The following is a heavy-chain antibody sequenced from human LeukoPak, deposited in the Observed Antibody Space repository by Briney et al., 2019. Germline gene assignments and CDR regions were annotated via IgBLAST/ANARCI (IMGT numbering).Heavy chain of an antibody. CDR2: INPSGGTT. J-gene: IGHJ4*02. CDR1: GYTFTSYY. V-gene: IGHV1-46*01. D-gene: IGHD3-22*01. CDR3: ARGGWNKFDY. Sequence: ASVKVSCKASGYTFTSYYIHWVRQAPGQGLECMGIINPSGGTTIYAQNFQGRVTMTRDMSTSTVYMQLSSLRSQDTAVYYCARGGWNKFDYWGQGTLVTVSS.